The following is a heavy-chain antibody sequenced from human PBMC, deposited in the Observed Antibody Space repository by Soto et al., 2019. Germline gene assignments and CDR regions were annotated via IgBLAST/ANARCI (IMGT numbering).Heavy chain of an antibody. Sequence: QVQLVQSGAEVKKPGSSVKVSCKASGGTFNNYASNWVRQAPGQGLGWMGGIIPIFGTTDYATKFQARATLTADESTSTAYMDPSTLGSDDAGVYYCASVGEIFLPGWGQGTLVTVSA. V-gene: IGHV1-69*01. CDR2: IIPIFGTT. CDR3: ASVGEIFLPG. J-gene: IGHJ4*02. CDR1: GGTFNNYA. D-gene: IGHD3-3*01.